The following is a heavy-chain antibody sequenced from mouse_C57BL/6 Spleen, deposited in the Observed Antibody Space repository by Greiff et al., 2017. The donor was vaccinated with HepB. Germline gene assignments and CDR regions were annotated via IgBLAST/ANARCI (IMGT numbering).Heavy chain of an antibody. V-gene: IGHV1-52*01. CDR2: IDPSDSET. Sequence: QVQLQQPGAELVRPGSSVKLSCKASGYTFTSYWMHWVKQRPIQGLEWIGNIDPSDSETHYNQKFKDKATLTVDKSSSTAYMQLSSLTSEDSAVYDCARGTAQATCAYWGQGTLVTVSA. CDR1: GYTFTSYW. J-gene: IGHJ3*01. CDR3: ARGTAQATCAY. D-gene: IGHD3-2*02.